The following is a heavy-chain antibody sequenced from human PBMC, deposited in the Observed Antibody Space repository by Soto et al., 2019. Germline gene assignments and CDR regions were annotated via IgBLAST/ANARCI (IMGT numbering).Heavy chain of an antibody. CDR3: AKDKSPFGSGSYSGNYNWFDP. J-gene: IGHJ5*02. Sequence: HPGGSLRLSCAASGFTFSSVGLHWVRQAPGKGLEWVAVISYDGSNKYYADSVKGRFTISRDNSKNTLYLQVNSLRAEDTAVYYCAKDKSPFGSGSYSGNYNWFDPWGQGTLVTVSS. V-gene: IGHV3-30*18. CDR2: ISYDGSNK. CDR1: GFTFSSVG. D-gene: IGHD3-10*01.